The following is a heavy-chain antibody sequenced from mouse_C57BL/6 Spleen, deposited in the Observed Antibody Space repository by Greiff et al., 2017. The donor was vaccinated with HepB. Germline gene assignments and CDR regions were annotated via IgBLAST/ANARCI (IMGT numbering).Heavy chain of an antibody. CDR1: GYAFSSSW. CDR3: ARSYDGLDY. D-gene: IGHD2-3*01. J-gene: IGHJ2*01. CDR2: IYPGDGDT. Sequence: VKLQESGPELVKPGASVKISCKASGYAFSSSWMNWVKQRPGKGLEWIGRIYPGDGDTNYNGKFKGKATLTADKSSSTAYMQLSSLTSEDSAVYFCARSYDGLDYWGQGTTLTVSS. V-gene: IGHV1-82*01.